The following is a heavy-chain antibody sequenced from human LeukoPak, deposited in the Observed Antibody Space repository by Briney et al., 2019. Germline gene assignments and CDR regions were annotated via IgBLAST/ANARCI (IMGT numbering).Heavy chain of an antibody. CDR3: TTDRGVRRYGSGSYDY. Sequence: GGSLRVSCAASGFTFSNAWMIWVRQAPGKGLEWVGRIKSKTDGGTTDYAAPVKGRFTISRDDSKNTLYLQMNSLKTEDTAVYYCTTDRGVRRYGSGSYDYWGQGTLVTVSS. D-gene: IGHD3-10*01. V-gene: IGHV3-15*01. J-gene: IGHJ4*02. CDR1: GFTFSNAW. CDR2: IKSKTDGGTT.